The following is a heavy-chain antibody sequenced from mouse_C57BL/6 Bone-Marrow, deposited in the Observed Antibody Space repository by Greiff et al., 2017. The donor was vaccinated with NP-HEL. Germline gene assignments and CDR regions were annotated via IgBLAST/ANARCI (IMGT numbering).Heavy chain of an antibody. Sequence: VQLQQSGAELVKPGASVKISCKASGYAFSSYWMNWVKQRPGKGLEWIGQIYPGDGDTNYNGKFKGKATLTADKSSSTAYMQLSSLTSEDSAVYFCARNSYYGSSPYWYFEVWGTGTTVTVSS. CDR1: GYAFSSYW. CDR2: IYPGDGDT. CDR3: ARNSYYGSSPYWYFEV. V-gene: IGHV1-80*01. J-gene: IGHJ1*03. D-gene: IGHD1-1*01.